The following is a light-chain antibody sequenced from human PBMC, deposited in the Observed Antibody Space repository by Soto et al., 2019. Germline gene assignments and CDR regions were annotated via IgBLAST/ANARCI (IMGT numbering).Light chain of an antibody. Sequence: QSAVTQPASVSGSLGQSITISCSGSGSDVGNYNLVSWYQQQPGKAPKLIIYEVNKAPSGVSNRFSGSKSGNTASLTISGLQPDDESHYYCCSYAGSSIWVFGGGTKVTVL. CDR1: GSDVGNYNL. V-gene: IGLV2-23*02. CDR3: CSYAGSSIWV. CDR2: EVN. J-gene: IGLJ3*02.